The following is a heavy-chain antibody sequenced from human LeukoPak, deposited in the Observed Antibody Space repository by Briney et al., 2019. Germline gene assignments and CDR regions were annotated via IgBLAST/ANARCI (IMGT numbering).Heavy chain of an antibody. V-gene: IGHV3-21*01. J-gene: IGHJ4*02. CDR1: GFTFSSYS. CDR3: ARGGGYSSSALDY. D-gene: IGHD6-13*01. CDR2: ISSSSSYI. Sequence: KSGGSLRLSCAASGFTFSSYSMNWVRQAPGKGLEWVSSISSSSSYIYYADSVKGRFTISRDNAKNSLYLQMNSLRAEDTAVYYCARGGGYSSSALDYWGQGTLVTVSS.